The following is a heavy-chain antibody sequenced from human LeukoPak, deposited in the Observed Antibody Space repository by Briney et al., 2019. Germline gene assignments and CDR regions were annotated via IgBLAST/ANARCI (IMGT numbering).Heavy chain of an antibody. CDR3: AKVKGLWFSYGMDV. CDR2: ISGSGGST. D-gene: IGHD5-18*01. V-gene: IGHV3-23*01. Sequence: PGASLRLSCAASGFTFSSYAMSWVRQAPGKGLEWVSAISGSGGSTYYADSVKGRFTISRDNSKNTLYLQMNSLRAEDTAVYYCAKVKGLWFSYGMDVWGQGTTVTVS. CDR1: GFTFSSYA. J-gene: IGHJ6*02.